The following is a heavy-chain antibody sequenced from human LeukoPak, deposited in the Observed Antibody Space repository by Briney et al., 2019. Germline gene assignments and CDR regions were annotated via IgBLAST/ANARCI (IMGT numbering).Heavy chain of an antibody. D-gene: IGHD2-15*01. CDR3: ARDLADPSKDRYCSGVSCYYYYYYSMDV. CDR2: MSAYNGNT. J-gene: IGHJ6*02. V-gene: IGHV1-18*01. Sequence: ASVKVSCKDSGYTFTSYGISWVRQAPGQGLEWMGWMSAYNGNTNYAQKLQGRVTMTTDTSTSTAYMELRSLRSDDTAVYYCARDLADPSKDRYCSGVSCYYYYYYSMDVWGQGTTVTVSS. CDR1: GYTFTSYG.